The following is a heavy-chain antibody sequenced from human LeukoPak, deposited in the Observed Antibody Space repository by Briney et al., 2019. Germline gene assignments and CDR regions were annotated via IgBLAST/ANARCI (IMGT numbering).Heavy chain of an antibody. D-gene: IGHD2-15*01. Sequence: GASVKVSCKASGFTFNTFGISWVRQAPGQGLEWMGWISAYNGNTNYAQKLQGRVTMTTDTSTSTAYMELRSLRSDDTAVYYCARHYCSGGSCYSPDAFDIWGQGTMVTVSS. J-gene: IGHJ3*02. CDR1: GFTFNTFG. CDR3: ARHYCSGGSCYSPDAFDI. V-gene: IGHV1-18*01. CDR2: ISAYNGNT.